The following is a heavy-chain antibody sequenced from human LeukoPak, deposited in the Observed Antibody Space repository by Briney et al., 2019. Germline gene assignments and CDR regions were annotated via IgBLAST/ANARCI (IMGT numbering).Heavy chain of an antibody. CDR2: IYYSGST. CDR1: GGSISSYY. D-gene: IGHD1-26*01. J-gene: IGHJ6*02. V-gene: IGHV4-59*08. Sequence: SETLSLTCTVSGGSISSYYWSWIRQPPGEGLEWIGYIYYSGSTNYNPSLKSRVTISVDTSKNQFSLKLSSVTAADTAVYYCARYSGSYSDYYYGMDVWGQGTTVTVSS. CDR3: ARYSGSYSDYYYGMDV.